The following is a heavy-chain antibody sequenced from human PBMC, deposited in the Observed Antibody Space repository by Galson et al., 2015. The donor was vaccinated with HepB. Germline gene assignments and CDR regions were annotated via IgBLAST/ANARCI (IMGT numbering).Heavy chain of an antibody. Sequence: SLRLSCAASGFTFSSYGMHWVRQAPGKGLEWVAVISYDGSNKYYADSVKGRFTISRDNSKNTLYLQMNSLRAEDTAVYYCAKGRGWLVKAFSVDYWGQGTLVTVSS. CDR3: AKGRGWLVKAFSVDY. D-gene: IGHD6-19*01. V-gene: IGHV3-30*18. J-gene: IGHJ4*02. CDR2: ISYDGSNK. CDR1: GFTFSSYG.